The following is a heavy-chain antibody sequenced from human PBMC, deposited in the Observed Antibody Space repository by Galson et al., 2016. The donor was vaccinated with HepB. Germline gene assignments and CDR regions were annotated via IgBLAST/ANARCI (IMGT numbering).Heavy chain of an antibody. CDR3: ASRGFYGSLDN. J-gene: IGHJ4*02. D-gene: IGHD6-25*01. CDR1: GFTFSETY. Sequence: SLRLSCAASGFTFSETYMTWIRQAPGKGLEWISYITSSGGLSYYADSMEGRFTIPRDNAKNSVYLQINSLRAEETAVYYCASRGFYGSLDNWGQGTLVTVSS. CDR2: ITSSGGLS. V-gene: IGHV3-11*01.